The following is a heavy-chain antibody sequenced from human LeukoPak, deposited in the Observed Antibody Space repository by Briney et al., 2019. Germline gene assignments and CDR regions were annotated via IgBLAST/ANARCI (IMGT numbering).Heavy chain of an antibody. CDR2: MNPNSGNT. V-gene: IGHV1-8*03. D-gene: IGHD2-8*01. CDR1: GYTFTSYD. CDR3: ARVKANDTGAFDI. J-gene: IGHJ3*02. Sequence: ASVKVSCKASGYTFTSYDINWVRQATGQGLEWMGWMNPNSGNTGYAQKFQGRVTITRNTSISTAYMELSSLRSEDTAVYYCARVKANDTGAFDIWGLGTMVTVSS.